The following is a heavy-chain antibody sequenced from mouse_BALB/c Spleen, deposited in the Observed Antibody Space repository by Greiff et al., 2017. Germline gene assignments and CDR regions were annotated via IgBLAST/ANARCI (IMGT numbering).Heavy chain of an antibody. Sequence: EVQLVESGGGLVKPGGSLKLSCAASGFTFSSYAMSWVRQTPEKRLEWVASISSGGSTYYPDSVKGRFTISRDNARNILYLQMSSLRSEDTAMYYCARGEGVSLLRLWFAYWGQGTLVTVSA. CDR2: ISSGGST. J-gene: IGHJ3*01. CDR1: GFTFSSYA. D-gene: IGHD1-2*01. CDR3: ARGEGVSLLRLWFAY. V-gene: IGHV5-6-5*01.